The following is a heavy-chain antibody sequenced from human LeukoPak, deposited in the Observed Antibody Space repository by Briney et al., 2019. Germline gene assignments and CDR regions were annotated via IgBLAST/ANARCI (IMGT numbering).Heavy chain of an antibody. J-gene: IGHJ4*02. CDR1: GGSFSGYY. Sequence: SETLSLTCAVYGGSFSGYYWSWIRQPPGKGLEWIGEINHSGSTNYNPSLKSRVTISVDTSKNQFSLKLSSVTAADTAVYYCASYTSGIAAADYWGQGTLVTVSS. CDR3: ASYTSGIAAADY. D-gene: IGHD6-13*01. V-gene: IGHV4-34*01. CDR2: INHSGST.